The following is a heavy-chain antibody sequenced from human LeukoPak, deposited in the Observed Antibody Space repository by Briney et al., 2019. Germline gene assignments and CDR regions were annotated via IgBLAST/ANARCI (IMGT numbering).Heavy chain of an antibody. CDR3: ARAVYGDLDY. V-gene: IGHV4-59*01. CDR1: GGSISSYY. J-gene: IGHJ4*02. D-gene: IGHD4-17*01. CDR2: IYYSGST. Sequence: SETLSLTCTVSGGSISSYYWSWIRQPPGKGLEWIGYIYYSGSTNYNPSLKSRVTISVDTSKNQFSLKLSSVTAADTAVYYCARAVYGDLDYWGQGTLVTVSS.